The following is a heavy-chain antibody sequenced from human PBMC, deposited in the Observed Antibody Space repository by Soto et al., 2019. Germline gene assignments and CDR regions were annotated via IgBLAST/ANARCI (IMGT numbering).Heavy chain of an antibody. Sequence: PGGSLRLSCAASGFSFTNAWMSWVRQAPGKGLEWIGRIKSKTDGATTDYAGPVKGRFTISRDDSKKTLFVQMNGLKTEDTAVFSCPTKTPKGRWELAPWGEEPLAT. CDR3: PTKTPKGRWELAP. J-gene: IGHJ5*02. CDR1: GFSFTNAW. V-gene: IGHV3-15*05. D-gene: IGHD1-26*01. CDR2: IKSKTDGATT.